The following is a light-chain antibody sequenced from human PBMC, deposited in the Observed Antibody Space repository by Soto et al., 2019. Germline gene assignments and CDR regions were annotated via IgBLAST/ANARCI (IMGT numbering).Light chain of an antibody. Sequence: QSVLTQPPSASGSPGQSVTISCTGTSSDVGAYNYVSWYQQHPGKAPKLMIYEVSKRPSGVPDRFSGSKSGNTASLTVSGLQAEDEADYYCSSYAGSNKVFGGGTPLTVL. J-gene: IGLJ2*01. V-gene: IGLV2-8*01. CDR1: SSDVGAYNY. CDR3: SSYAGSNKV. CDR2: EVS.